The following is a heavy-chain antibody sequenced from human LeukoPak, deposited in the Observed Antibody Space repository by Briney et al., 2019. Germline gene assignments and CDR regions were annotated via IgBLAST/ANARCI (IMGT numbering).Heavy chain of an antibody. CDR3: ARDPAIFGVVPPYYYYMDV. CDR1: GFTFSNAW. J-gene: IGHJ6*03. CDR2: ISSSSSYI. V-gene: IGHV3-21*01. D-gene: IGHD3-3*01. Sequence: PGGSLRLSCAASGFTFSNAWMSWVRQAPGKGLEWVSSISSSSSYIYYADSVKGRFTISRDNAKNSLYLQMNSLRAEDSAVYYCARDPAIFGVVPPYYYYMDVWGKGTTVTVSS.